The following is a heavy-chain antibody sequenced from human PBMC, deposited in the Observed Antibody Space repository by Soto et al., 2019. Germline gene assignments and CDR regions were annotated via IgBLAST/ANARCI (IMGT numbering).Heavy chain of an antibody. D-gene: IGHD2-8*01. J-gene: IGHJ6*02. Sequence: QGQLVQSGPEVKKPGASVKVSCKTSGYTFSRYGISWVRQAPGQGLEWMGWISGYNGDTNYAQKVQGRVTMTIDTSTYTAYMELRSLTYDDTAIYYCAKNGHPPYYYYGMDVWGQGTTVTVSS. CDR3: AKNGHPPYYYYGMDV. CDR2: ISGYNGDT. V-gene: IGHV1-18*01. CDR1: GYTFSRYG.